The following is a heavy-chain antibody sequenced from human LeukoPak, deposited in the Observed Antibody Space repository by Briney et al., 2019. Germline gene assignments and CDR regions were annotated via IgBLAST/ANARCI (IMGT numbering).Heavy chain of an antibody. D-gene: IGHD4-17*01. J-gene: IGHJ4*02. CDR3: ARANDYGDYFDY. CDR1: GGSISSHY. Sequence: SETLSLTCTVSGGSISSHYWSWIRQPPGKGLEWIGYIYYSGSTNYNPSLESRVTISVDTSKNQFSLKLSSVTAADTAVYYCARANDYGDYFDYWGQGTLVTVSS. V-gene: IGHV4-59*11. CDR2: IYYSGST.